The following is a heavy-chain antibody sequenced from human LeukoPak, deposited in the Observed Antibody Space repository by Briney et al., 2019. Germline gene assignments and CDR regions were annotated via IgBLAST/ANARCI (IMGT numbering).Heavy chain of an antibody. CDR1: GFTVSSNY. J-gene: IGHJ4*02. CDR2: IYSGGST. CDR3: AREYCSSTSCPFDH. V-gene: IGHV3-53*05. D-gene: IGHD2-2*01. Sequence: PGGSLRLSCAASGFTVSSNYMSWVRQAPGKGLEWVSDIYSGGSTYYADSVKGRFTIFRDNSKNTLYLQMNSLRAEDTAVYYCAREYCSSTSCPFDHWGQGTLVTVSS.